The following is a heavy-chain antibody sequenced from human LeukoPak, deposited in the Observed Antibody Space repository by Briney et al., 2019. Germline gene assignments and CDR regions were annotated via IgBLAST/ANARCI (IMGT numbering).Heavy chain of an antibody. CDR3: ARDARSVVVVAATGCAFDI. D-gene: IGHD2-15*01. CDR1: GGSISSGGYY. V-gene: IGHV4-31*03. Sequence: PSETLSLTCTVSGGSISSGGYYWSWIRQHPGKGLEWIGYIYYSGSTYYNPSLKSRVTISVDTSKNQFSLKLSSVTAADTAVYYCARDARSVVVVAATGCAFDIWGQGTMVTVSS. J-gene: IGHJ3*02. CDR2: IYYSGST.